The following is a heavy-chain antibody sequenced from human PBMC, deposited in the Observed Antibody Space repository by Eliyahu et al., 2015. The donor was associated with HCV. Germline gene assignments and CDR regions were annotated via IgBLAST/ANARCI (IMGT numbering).Heavy chain of an antibody. CDR1: GGSXXSGDYY. CDR2: VYYSGST. CDR3: ARDLRLLPKGFDY. J-gene: IGHJ4*02. Sequence: QVQLQESGPGLVKPSQTLSLTCTVSGGSXXSGDYYWSWIRQPPGKGLEWIGYVYYSGSTYYNPSLKSRVTISVDTSKNQFSLKLSSVTAADTAVYYCARDLRLLPKGFDYWGQGTLVTVSS. D-gene: IGHD6-25*01. V-gene: IGHV4-30-4*01.